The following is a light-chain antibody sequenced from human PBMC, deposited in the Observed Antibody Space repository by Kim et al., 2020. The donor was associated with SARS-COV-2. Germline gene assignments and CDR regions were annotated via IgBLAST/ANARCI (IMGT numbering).Light chain of an antibody. CDR3: SSYTSRSTLVV. J-gene: IGLJ2*01. CDR1: SSDVGGENY. Sequence: SITIARNGPSSDVGGENYVSWFQEHPGKAPKLMIYDVSNRPSGVSGRFSGSKSGNTASLTISGHQAEDEADYYCSSYTSRSTLVVFGGGTQLTVL. V-gene: IGLV2-14*03. CDR2: DVS.